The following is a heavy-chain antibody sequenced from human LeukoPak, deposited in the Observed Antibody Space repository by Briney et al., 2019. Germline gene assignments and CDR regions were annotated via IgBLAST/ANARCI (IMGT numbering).Heavy chain of an antibody. V-gene: IGHV4-61*02. CDR3: ARDRIVVLDY. CDR1: GGSISSGSYY. J-gene: IGHJ4*02. CDR2: IYTSGST. Sequence: SQTLSLTCNVSGGSISSGSYYWRWIRQPAGKGLEWIGRIYTSGSTNYNPSLKSRVTISVDTSKNQFSLKLSSVTAADTAVYYCARDRIVVLDYWGQGTLVTVSS. D-gene: IGHD1-26*01.